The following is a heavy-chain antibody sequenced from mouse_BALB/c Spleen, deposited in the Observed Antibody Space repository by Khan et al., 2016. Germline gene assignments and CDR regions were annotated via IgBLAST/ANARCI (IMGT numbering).Heavy chain of an antibody. V-gene: IGHV12-3*02. J-gene: IGHJ1*01. D-gene: IGHD4-1*01. Sequence: VQLQESGPGLVKPSQSLFLTCSITGFPITSGYYWIWIRQSPGKPLEWMGYITHSGETFYNPSLQSPISITRETSKNQFFLQLNSVTTEDTAMYYCAGGRTGYWYFEVWGAGTTVTVSS. CDR3: AGGRTGYWYFEV. CDR1: GFPITSGYY. CDR2: ITHSGET.